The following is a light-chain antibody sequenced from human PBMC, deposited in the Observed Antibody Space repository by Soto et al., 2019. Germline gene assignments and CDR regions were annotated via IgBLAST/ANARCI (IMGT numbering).Light chain of an antibody. Sequence: NFMLNQPHSVSESPGKTVTISCTRSSGSIASNYVQWYQQRPGSAPTTVIYEDNQRPSGVPDRFSGSIDSSSNSASLTISGRKTEDEADYYCQSYDSINHGPTYVFGTGTKVTVL. CDR1: SGSIASNY. CDR3: QSYDSINHGPTYV. CDR2: EDN. V-gene: IGLV6-57*03. J-gene: IGLJ1*01.